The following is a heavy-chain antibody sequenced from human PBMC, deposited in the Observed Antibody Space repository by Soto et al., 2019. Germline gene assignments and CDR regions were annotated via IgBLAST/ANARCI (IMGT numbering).Heavy chain of an antibody. D-gene: IGHD6-13*01. CDR2: ISYDGSNK. CDR1: GFTFSSYG. V-gene: IGHV3-30*03. J-gene: IGHJ6*02. CDR3: GAGYSSSSYGMDV. Sequence: GSLRLSCAASGFTFSSYGMHWVRQAPGKGLEWVAVISYDGSNKYYADSVKGRFTISRDNSKNTLDLQMNGLRAEDTAVYYCGAGYSSSSYGMDVWGQGTTVTVSS.